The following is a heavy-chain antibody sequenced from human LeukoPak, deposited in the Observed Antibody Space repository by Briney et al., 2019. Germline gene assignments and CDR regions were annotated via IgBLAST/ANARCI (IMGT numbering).Heavy chain of an antibody. J-gene: IGHJ4*02. D-gene: IGHD3-10*01. V-gene: IGHV4-34*01. CDR3: ARDSYYYGSGSYPPYFDY. CDR1: GGSFSGYY. CDR2: INHSGST. Sequence: SETLSLTCAVYGGSFSGYYWSWIRQPPGKGLEWIGEINHSGSTNYNPSLKSRVTISVDTSKNQFSLKLSSVTAADTAVYYCARDSYYYGSGSYPPYFDYWGQGTLVTVSS.